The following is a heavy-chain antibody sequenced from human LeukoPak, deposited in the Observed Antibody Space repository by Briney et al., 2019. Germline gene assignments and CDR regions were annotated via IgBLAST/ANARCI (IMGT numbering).Heavy chain of an antibody. J-gene: IGHJ6*02. D-gene: IGHD3-3*01. CDR3: ARDRNYEYWSAQSAGDGMDV. CDR1: GFNVSDNY. Sequence: PGGSLRLSCAASGFNVSDNYMSWVRQAPGKGLEWVSVLYSGGSTYYADSAKGRFTISRDNSENTLYLQMNSLRVEDTAVYYCARDRNYEYWSAQSAGDGMDVWGQGTTVTVSS. CDR2: LYSGGST. V-gene: IGHV3-53*01.